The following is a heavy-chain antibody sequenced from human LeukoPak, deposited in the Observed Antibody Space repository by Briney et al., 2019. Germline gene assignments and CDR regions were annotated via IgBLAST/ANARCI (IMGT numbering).Heavy chain of an antibody. D-gene: IGHD3-22*01. Sequence: PGGSLRLSCTASGFSFGDYALSWFRQAPGKGLEWVGFIRSRSFGGTPEYAASVKGRFTFSREDSKSVAYLQMNSLKTEDTAIYYFTKSYYDSSGYPVDWGQGTLVTVSS. CDR1: GFSFGDYA. V-gene: IGHV3-49*03. J-gene: IGHJ4*02. CDR2: IRSRSFGGTP. CDR3: TKSYYDSSGYPVD.